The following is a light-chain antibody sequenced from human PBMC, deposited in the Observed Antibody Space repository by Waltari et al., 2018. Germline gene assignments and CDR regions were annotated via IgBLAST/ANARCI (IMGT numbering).Light chain of an antibody. CDR3: AAWDDSLDGSLI. V-gene: IGLV1-44*01. J-gene: IGLJ2*01. Sequence: QSLVTQSPSASGTPGQRVTISCSGRRTNIGSNTVTWYPQRPGTAPKVLIYSNEQRPSGVPDRFSASKSGTSASLAISGRQSEDEADYYCAAWDDSLDGSLIFGGGTRLTVL. CDR1: RTNIGSNT. CDR2: SNE.